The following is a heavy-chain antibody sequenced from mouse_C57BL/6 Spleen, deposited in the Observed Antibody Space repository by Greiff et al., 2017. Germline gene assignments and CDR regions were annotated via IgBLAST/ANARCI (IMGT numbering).Heavy chain of an antibody. CDR3: ARIPFYYGSSYPYYAMDY. Sequence: EVKLQESGPELVKPGASVKISCKASGYSFTDYNMNWVKQSNGKSLEWIGVINPNYGTTSYNQKFKGKATLTVDQSSSTAYMQLNSLTSEDSAVYYCARIPFYYGSSYPYYAMDYWGQRTSVTVSS. D-gene: IGHD1-1*01. J-gene: IGHJ4*01. CDR1: GYSFTDYN. CDR2: INPNYGTT. V-gene: IGHV1-39*01.